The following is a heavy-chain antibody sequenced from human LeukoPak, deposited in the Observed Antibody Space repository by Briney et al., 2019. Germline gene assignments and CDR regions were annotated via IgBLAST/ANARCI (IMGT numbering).Heavy chain of an antibody. CDR2: IYHSGTT. Sequence: SETLSLTCTVSGYSISSGYYWGWIRPPPGKGLEWIGSIYHSGTTYSNASLKSRVTISVDTSNNQFSLNLSSVTAADTAVYYCARGTPPWDYWGQGTLVTVSS. CDR1: GYSISSGYY. CDR3: ARGTPPWDY. J-gene: IGHJ4*02. V-gene: IGHV4-38-2*02.